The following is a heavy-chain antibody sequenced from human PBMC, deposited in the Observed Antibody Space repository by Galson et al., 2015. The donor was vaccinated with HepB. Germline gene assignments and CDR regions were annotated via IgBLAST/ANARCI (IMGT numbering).Heavy chain of an antibody. D-gene: IGHD7-27*01. CDR1: GYTFVTFG. Sequence: SVKVSCKASGYTFVTFGVTWVRQAPGQGLEWMGWINTYNGDTYYAQMLQGRLSMTTDTSTSTAYMELRSLRSDDTAVYYCARGTWGDFWGQGTLVTVSS. V-gene: IGHV1-18*01. J-gene: IGHJ4*02. CDR3: ARGTWGDF. CDR2: INTYNGDT.